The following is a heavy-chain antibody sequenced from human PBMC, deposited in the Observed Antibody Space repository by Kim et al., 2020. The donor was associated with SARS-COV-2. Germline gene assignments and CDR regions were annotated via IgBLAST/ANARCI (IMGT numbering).Heavy chain of an antibody. J-gene: IGHJ4*02. CDR2: ISSSSSYT. CDR1: GFTFSDYY. D-gene: IGHD3-22*01. CDR3: ARGDMIVVVTPHGYFDY. Sequence: GGSLRLSCAASGFTFSDYYMSWIRQAPGKGLEWVSYISSSSSYTNYADSVKGRFTISRDNAKNSLYLQMNSLRAEDTAVYYCARGDMIVVVTPHGYFDYWGQGTLVTVSS. V-gene: IGHV3-11*06.